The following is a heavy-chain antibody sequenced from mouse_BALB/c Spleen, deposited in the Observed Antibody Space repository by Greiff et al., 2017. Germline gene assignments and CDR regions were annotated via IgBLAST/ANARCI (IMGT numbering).Heavy chain of an antibody. CDR1: GFNIKDTY. V-gene: IGHV14-3*02. CDR2: IDPANGNT. Sequence: VQLKESGAELVKPGASVKLSCTASGFNIKDTYMHWVKQRPEQGLEWIGRIDPANGNTKYDPKFQGKATITADTSSNTAYLQLSSLTSEDTAVYYCARGVVATDYYAMDYWGQGTSVTVAS. CDR3: ARGVVATDYYAMDY. D-gene: IGHD1-1*01. J-gene: IGHJ4*01.